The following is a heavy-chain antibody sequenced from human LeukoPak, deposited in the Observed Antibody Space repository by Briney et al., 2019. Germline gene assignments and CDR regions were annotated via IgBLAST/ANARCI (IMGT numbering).Heavy chain of an antibody. Sequence: GGSLRLSCAASGFTFSSYAMSWVRQAPGKWLEWVSAITGSGGSTYYADSVKGRFTISRDNSKNTLYLQINSLRAEDTAVYYCATDYYGSGSYSKPFDYCRQGTLVTVSS. CDR1: GFTFSSYA. J-gene: IGHJ4*02. CDR3: ATDYYGSGSYSKPFDY. D-gene: IGHD3-10*01. CDR2: ITGSGGST. V-gene: IGHV3-23*01.